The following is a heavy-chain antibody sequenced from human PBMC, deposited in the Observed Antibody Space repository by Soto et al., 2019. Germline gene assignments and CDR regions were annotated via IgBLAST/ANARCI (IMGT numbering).Heavy chain of an antibody. Sequence: QMQLVESGGGVVQPGRSLRLSCAASGFTFRSYGIHWVRQAPGKGLEWVALIWFDGSKKYYVDSVKGRFAVSRDNSKNTLYLQMNSLRVKDTAVYYCARDRLVPYGYGMDVWGQGTTVTGSS. CDR2: IWFDGSKK. CDR3: ARDRLVPYGYGMDV. D-gene: IGHD4-17*01. J-gene: IGHJ6*02. V-gene: IGHV3-33*01. CDR1: GFTFRSYG.